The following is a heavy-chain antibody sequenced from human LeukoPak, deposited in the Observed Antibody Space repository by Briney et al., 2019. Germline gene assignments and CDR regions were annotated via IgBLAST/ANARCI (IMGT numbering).Heavy chain of an antibody. V-gene: IGHV1-18*04. J-gene: IGHJ5*02. CDR2: ISAYNGNT. CDR1: GYRFTSYW. Sequence: GGSLKISCKGSGYRFTSYWIGWVRQAPGQGLEWMGWISAYNGNTNYAQKLQGRVTMTTDTSTSTAHMELRSLRSDDTAVYYCARGSGFDPWGQGTLVTVSS. CDR3: ARGSGFDP.